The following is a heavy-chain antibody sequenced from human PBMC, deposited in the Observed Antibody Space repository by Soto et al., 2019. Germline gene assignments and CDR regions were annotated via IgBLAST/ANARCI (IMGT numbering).Heavy chain of an antibody. J-gene: IGHJ4*02. CDR3: ARGGGLDD. D-gene: IGHD3-10*01. V-gene: IGHV1-3*01. CDR2: INAANGYT. Sequence: QVQLVQSGAEVKKPGASFKVSCKASGYSFTSFPIHWVRQAPGQGLECMGWINAANGYTRYSQKFQGRVTITRDTPATTSYMDLSSLTSEDTAVYYCARGGGLDDWGQGTLITVSS. CDR1: GYSFTSFP.